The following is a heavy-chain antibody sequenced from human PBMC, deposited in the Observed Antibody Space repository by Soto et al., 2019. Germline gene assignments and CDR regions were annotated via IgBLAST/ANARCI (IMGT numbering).Heavy chain of an antibody. Sequence: GGSLILSCAASGFTFSSYAMSWVRQAPGKGLEWVSAISGSGGSTYYADSVKGRFTISRDNSKNTLYLQMNSLRAEDTAVYYGASEDLVTADIEDCGQGTLVTVSS. V-gene: IGHV3-23*01. D-gene: IGHD2-2*01. J-gene: IGHJ4*02. CDR1: GFTFSSYA. CDR2: ISGSGGST. CDR3: ASEDLVTADIED.